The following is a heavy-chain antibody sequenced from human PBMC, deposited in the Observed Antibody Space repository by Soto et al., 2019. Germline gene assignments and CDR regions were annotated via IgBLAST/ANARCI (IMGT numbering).Heavy chain of an antibody. D-gene: IGHD1-26*01. CDR2: ISWNRGMI. CDR1: GFTFHDYA. V-gene: IGHV3-9*01. J-gene: IGHJ3*01. Sequence: EMQLVESGGGLVQPGRSLSLSCAASGFTFHDYARHWVRQPPGKGLEWVACISWNRGMIQYADSVKGRFTIARDRAKNYLLLQVNSLKPDDTALYYCTKDIEWGGGHLNHAFDVWGQGTMVSVSS. CDR3: TKDIEWGGGHLNHAFDV.